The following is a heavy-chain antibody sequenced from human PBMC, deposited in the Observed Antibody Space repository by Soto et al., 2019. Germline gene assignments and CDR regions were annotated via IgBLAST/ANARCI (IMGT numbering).Heavy chain of an antibody. Sequence: GASVKVSCKASGYTFTTYDINWVRQAPGQGLEWMGWMNPYTGKAGYAQKFQGIVTMTRDNSISTAYMELSSLRSEDTAVYYCARRKERSGPNYFDYWGLGTLVTVSS. J-gene: IGHJ4*02. CDR3: ARRKERSGPNYFDY. CDR2: MNPYTGKA. D-gene: IGHD6-25*01. CDR1: GYTFTTYD. V-gene: IGHV1-8*01.